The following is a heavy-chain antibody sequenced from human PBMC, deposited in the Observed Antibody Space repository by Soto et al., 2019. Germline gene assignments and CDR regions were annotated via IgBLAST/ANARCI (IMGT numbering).Heavy chain of an antibody. CDR1: GGSFSGYY. V-gene: IGHV4-34*01. CDR2: INHSGST. D-gene: IGHD3-10*01. CDR3: ARDDPPSHYLDY. Sequence: SETLSLTCAVYGGSFSGYYWSWIRQPPGKGLEWIGEINHSGSTNYNPSLKSRVTISVDTSKNQFSLKLSSVTAADTAVYYCARDDPPSHYLDYWGQGTLVTVSS. J-gene: IGHJ4*02.